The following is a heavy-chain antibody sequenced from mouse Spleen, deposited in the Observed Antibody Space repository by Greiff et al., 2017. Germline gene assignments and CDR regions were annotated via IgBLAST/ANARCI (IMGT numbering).Heavy chain of an antibody. V-gene: IGHV14-2*01. J-gene: IGHJ4*01. CDR1: GFNIKDYY. D-gene: IGHD2-4*01. Sequence: VQLKQSGAELVKPGASVKLSCTASGFNIKDYYMHWVKQRTERGLEWIGRIDPEDGETKYAPKFQGKATITADTSSNTAYLQLSSLTSEDTAVYYCARGSTMITSDYAMDYWGQGTSVTVSS. CDR2: IDPEDGET. CDR3: ARGSTMITSDYAMDY.